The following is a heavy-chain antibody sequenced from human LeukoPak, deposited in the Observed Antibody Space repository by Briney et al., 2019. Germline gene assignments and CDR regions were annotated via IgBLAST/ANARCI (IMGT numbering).Heavy chain of an antibody. J-gene: IGHJ4*02. V-gene: IGHV4-59*01. D-gene: IGHD6-19*01. CDR2: IYYSGST. CDR3: ARVSMAVAGPVDY. Sequence: SETLSLTCTVSDGSISSYYWSWIRQPPGKGLEWIGYIYYSGSTNYNPSLKSRVTISVDTSKNQFSLKLSSVTAADTAVYYCARVSMAVAGPVDYWGQGTLVTVSS. CDR1: DGSISSYY.